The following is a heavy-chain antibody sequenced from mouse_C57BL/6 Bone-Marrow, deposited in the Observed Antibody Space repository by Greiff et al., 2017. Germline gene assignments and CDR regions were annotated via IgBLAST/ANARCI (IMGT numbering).Heavy chain of an antibody. D-gene: IGHD2-2*01. V-gene: IGHV14-4*01. J-gene: IGHJ2*01. CDR1: GYNIKDDY. CDR2: IDPENGDT. Sequence: VQLQQSGAELVRPGASVKLSCTASGYNIKDDYMHWVKQRPEQGLEWIGWIDPENGDTEYASKFQGKATITVDTSSNTAYLQLSSLTSEDSAVYYCTSDCGYEFDYWGQGTTLTVSS. CDR3: TSDCGYEFDY.